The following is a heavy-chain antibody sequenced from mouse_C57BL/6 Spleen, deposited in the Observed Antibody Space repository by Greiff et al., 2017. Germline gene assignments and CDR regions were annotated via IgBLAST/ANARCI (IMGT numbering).Heavy chain of an antibody. D-gene: IGHD1-1*01. CDR1: GFTFTDYY. CDR2: IRNKANGYTT. V-gene: IGHV7-3*01. Sequence: EVQLVESGGGLVQPGGSLSLSCAASGFTFTDYYMSWVRQPPGKALEWLGFIRNKANGYTTEYSASVKGRFTISRDNSQSILYLQMNALRAEDSATYYCARYYYGSSYLPYAMDYWGQGTSVTVSS. CDR3: ARYYYGSSYLPYAMDY. J-gene: IGHJ4*01.